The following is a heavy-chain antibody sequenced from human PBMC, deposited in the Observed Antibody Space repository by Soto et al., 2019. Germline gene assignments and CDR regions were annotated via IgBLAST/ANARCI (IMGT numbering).Heavy chain of an antibody. J-gene: IGHJ4*02. CDR2: ISSSSTYI. D-gene: IGHD6-13*01. V-gene: IGHV3-21*01. CDR3: ARGHGTGLYGSSWSTRY. CDR1: GFTFSYYS. Sequence: PGGSLRLSCAASGFTFSYYSMNWVRQAPGKGLEWVSSISSSSTYINYADALKGRFSVSRDNSNNSLFLFMNSLRAEDTAVYYCARGHGTGLYGSSWSTRYWGRGT.